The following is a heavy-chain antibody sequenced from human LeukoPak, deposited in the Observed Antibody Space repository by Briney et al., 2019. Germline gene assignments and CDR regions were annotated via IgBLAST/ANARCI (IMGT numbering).Heavy chain of an antibody. Sequence: SQTLSLTCTVSGGSISSSSYYWGWIRQPPGKGLEWIGSIYYSGSTYYNPSLKSRVTISVDTSKNQFSPKLSSVTAADTAVYYCARNSEGLRLGELSPPIWGQGTLVTVSS. J-gene: IGHJ4*02. CDR1: GGSISSSSYY. CDR2: IYYSGST. V-gene: IGHV4-39*01. D-gene: IGHD3-16*02. CDR3: ARNSEGLRLGELSPPI.